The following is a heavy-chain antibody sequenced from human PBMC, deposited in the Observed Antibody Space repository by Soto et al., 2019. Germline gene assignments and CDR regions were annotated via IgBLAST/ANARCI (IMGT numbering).Heavy chain of an antibody. D-gene: IGHD6-6*01. V-gene: IGHV3-30*18. Sequence: QVQLVESGGGVVQPGRSLRLSCAASGFTFSSYGMHWVRQAPGKGLEWVAVISCDGSNKYYADSVKGRFTISRDNSKNTLYLQMNSLRAEDTAVYYCAKDKGRSSSSQRQGYGMDVWGQGTTVTVSS. CDR2: ISCDGSNK. J-gene: IGHJ6*02. CDR3: AKDKGRSSSSQRQGYGMDV. CDR1: GFTFSSYG.